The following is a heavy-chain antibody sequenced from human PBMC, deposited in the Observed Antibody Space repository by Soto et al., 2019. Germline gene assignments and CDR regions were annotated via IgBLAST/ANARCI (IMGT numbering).Heavy chain of an antibody. D-gene: IGHD1-26*01. CDR3: ARVYTGSYF. J-gene: IGHJ4*02. CDR1: GFTFSGST. V-gene: IGHV3-73*01. CDR2: TRSKTYSYAT. Sequence: GGSLRLSCATSGFTFSGSTIHWVRQASGKGLEWVGRTRSKTYSYATAYAASVKGRFTISRDDSQSTAYLQMNSLKTEDTAVYYCARVYTGSYFWGQGTLVTVSS.